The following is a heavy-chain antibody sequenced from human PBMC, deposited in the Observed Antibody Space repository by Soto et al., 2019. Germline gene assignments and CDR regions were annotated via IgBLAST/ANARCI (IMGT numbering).Heavy chain of an antibody. CDR1: GGSFSGYY. V-gene: IGHV4-34*01. CDR2: INHSGST. D-gene: IGHD3-10*01. Sequence: QVQLQQWGAGLLKPSETLSLTCAVYGGSFSGYYWSWIRQPPGKGLEWIGEINHSGSTNYNPSLKSRVTISVDTSKNQFSLKLSSVTAADTAVYYCARSRPRSGIAGSGSYYYPWGQGTLVTVSS. CDR3: ARSRPRSGIAGSGSYYYP. J-gene: IGHJ5*02.